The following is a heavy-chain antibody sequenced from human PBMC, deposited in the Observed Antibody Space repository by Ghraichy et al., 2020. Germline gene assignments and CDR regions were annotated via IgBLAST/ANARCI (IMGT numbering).Heavy chain of an antibody. Sequence: SETLCLTCTVSGGSISSDYWSWTRQPAGKGLEWIGRIYASGGTNYNPSLKSRLTMSRDTSKNQVSLKLSSVTAADTAVYYCAREVAGLGIDSWGQGTLVTVSS. CDR2: IYASGGT. CDR1: GGSISSDY. J-gene: IGHJ4*02. V-gene: IGHV4-4*07. CDR3: AREVAGLGIDS. D-gene: IGHD7-27*01.